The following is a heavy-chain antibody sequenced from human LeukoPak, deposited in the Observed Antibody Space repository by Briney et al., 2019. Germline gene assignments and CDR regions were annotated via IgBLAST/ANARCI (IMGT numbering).Heavy chain of an antibody. Sequence: GGSLRLSCAAFGFTFRSYWMTWVRQAPGKGLEWVSGISWNSGSIGYADSVKGRFTISRDNAKNSLYLQMNSLRAEDTALYYCAKDSTRHHIVVVTAILDYWGQGTLVTVSS. CDR1: GFTFRSYW. V-gene: IGHV3-9*01. CDR2: ISWNSGSI. CDR3: AKDSTRHHIVVVTAILDY. D-gene: IGHD2-21*02. J-gene: IGHJ4*02.